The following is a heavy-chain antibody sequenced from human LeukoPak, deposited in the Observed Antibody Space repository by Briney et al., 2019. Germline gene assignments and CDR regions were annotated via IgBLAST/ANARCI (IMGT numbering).Heavy chain of an antibody. J-gene: IGHJ6*03. V-gene: IGHV3-21*01. Sequence: KPGGSLRLSRAASGFTFSSYSMNWVRQAPGKGLEWVSSISSSSSYIYYADSVKGRFTISRDNAKNSLYLQMNSLRAEDTAVYYCASLEDYYYYMDVWGKGTTVTVSS. CDR2: ISSSSSYI. CDR1: GFTFSSYS. CDR3: ASLEDYYYYMDV. D-gene: IGHD3-3*01.